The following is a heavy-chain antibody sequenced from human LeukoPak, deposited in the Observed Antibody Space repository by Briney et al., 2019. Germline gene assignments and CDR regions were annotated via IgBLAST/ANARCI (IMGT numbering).Heavy chain of an antibody. CDR3: ARDSSRWAFDV. V-gene: IGHV4-59*01. Sequence: SETLSLNCAVSGVSLSSYYWYWIRQPPGKGLEWIGFIYYSGSTNCNPSLESRVTISVDTSKNQFSLKLSSVTAADTAVYYCARDSSRWAFDVWGQGQWSPSLQ. J-gene: IGHJ3*01. CDR1: GVSLSSYY. D-gene: IGHD6-13*01. CDR2: IYYSGST.